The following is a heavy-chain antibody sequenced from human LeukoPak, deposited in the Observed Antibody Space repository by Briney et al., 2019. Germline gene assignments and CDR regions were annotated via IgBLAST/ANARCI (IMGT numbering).Heavy chain of an antibody. CDR3: ARTMRPILTGYYSLDY. V-gene: IGHV3-23*01. J-gene: IGHJ4*02. CDR1: GFTFRSYA. CDR2: ISGSGGST. D-gene: IGHD3-9*01. Sequence: GGSLRLSCAASGFTFRSYAMNWGRQAPGKGLEWVSGISGSGGSTYYADSVKGRFTISRDNSKNTLYLQMNSLRAEDTAVYYCARTMRPILTGYYSLDYWGQGTLVTVSS.